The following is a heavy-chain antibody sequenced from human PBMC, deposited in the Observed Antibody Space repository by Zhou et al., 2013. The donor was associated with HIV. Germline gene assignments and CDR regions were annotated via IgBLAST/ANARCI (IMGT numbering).Heavy chain of an antibody. CDR2: IIPILGIA. CDR3: AREREGYCSGGSCRWFDP. D-gene: IGHD2-15*01. Sequence: QVQLVQSGAEVKKPGSSVKVSCKASGGTFSSYAISWVRQAPGQGLEWMGRIIPILGIANYAQKFQGRVTITADKSTSTAYMELSSLRSEDTAVYYCAREREGYCSGGSCRWFDPWGQGTLVTVSS. J-gene: IGHJ5*02. CDR1: GGTFSSYA. V-gene: IGHV1-69*04.